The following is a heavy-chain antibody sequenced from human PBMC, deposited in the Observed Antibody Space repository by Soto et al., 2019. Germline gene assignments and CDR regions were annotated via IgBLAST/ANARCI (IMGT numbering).Heavy chain of an antibody. D-gene: IGHD6-6*01. J-gene: IGHJ6*02. V-gene: IGHV3-30-3*01. Sequence: QVLLVESGGGVVQPGRSLRLSCAASGFTFSAYAMHWVRQAPGKGLEWVAVISYDGSNKYYADSVQGRFTISRDDSKNTLYLQMNSLRAEDTAVYYCVRDQDSSSSHYYYAMDVWGQGTTVTVSS. CDR1: GFTFSAYA. CDR2: ISYDGSNK. CDR3: VRDQDSSSSHYYYAMDV.